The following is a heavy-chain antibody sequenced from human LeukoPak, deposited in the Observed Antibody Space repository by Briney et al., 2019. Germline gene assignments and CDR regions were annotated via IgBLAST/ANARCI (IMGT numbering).Heavy chain of an antibody. CDR3: ARCTGGSCVFDY. CDR1: GFTFSTYG. J-gene: IGHJ4*02. D-gene: IGHD2-8*02. V-gene: IGHV3-33*01. Sequence: PGRSLRLSCAASGFTFSTYGMHWVRQAPGKGLEWVALIWFDGSKRYYGDSLKGRFTASRDNSKNTLYLQVDSLRAEDTAVYYCARCTGGSCVFDYWGQGTLVTVSS. CDR2: IWFDGSKR.